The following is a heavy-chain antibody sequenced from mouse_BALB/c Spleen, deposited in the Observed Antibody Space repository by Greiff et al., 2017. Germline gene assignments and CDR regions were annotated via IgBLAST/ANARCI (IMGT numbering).Heavy chain of an antibody. Sequence: DVKLVESGGGLVKPGGSLKLSCAASGFTFSSYAMSWVRQSPEKRLEWVAEISSGGSYTYYPDTVTGRFTISRDNAKNTLYLEMSSLRSEDTAMYYCARRGLAYAMDYWGQGTSVTVSS. CDR3: ARRGLAYAMDY. CDR1: GFTFSSYA. J-gene: IGHJ4*01. CDR2: ISSGGSYT. V-gene: IGHV5-9-4*01. D-gene: IGHD3-3*01.